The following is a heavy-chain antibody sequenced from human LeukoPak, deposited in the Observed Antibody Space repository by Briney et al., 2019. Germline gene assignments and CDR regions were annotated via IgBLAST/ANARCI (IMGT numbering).Heavy chain of an antibody. CDR3: AKDRDILTGEDYYYGMDV. D-gene: IGHD3-9*01. J-gene: IGHJ6*04. CDR1: EFTFSNYG. V-gene: IGHV3-30*18. Sequence: GGSLRLSCAASEFTFSNYGMHWVRQAPGKGLEWVAIISYDGSNTYYADSVKGRFTISRDNSKNTLYLQMNNLRDEDTAVYYCAKDRDILTGEDYYYGMDVWGKGTTVTVSS. CDR2: ISYDGSNT.